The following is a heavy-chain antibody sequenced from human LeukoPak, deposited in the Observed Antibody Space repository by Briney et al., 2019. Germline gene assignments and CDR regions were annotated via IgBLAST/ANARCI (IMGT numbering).Heavy chain of an antibody. CDR2: ISYDGSNK. CDR1: GFTFSSYG. CDR3: AKDAYGSGSYKLPPPIFYYYYGMDV. J-gene: IGHJ6*04. Sequence: GGSLRLSCAASGFTFSSYGMHWVRQAPGKGLEWVAVISYDGSNKYYADFVKGRFTISRDNSKNTLYLQMNSRRAEDTAVYYCAKDAYGSGSYKLPPPIFYYYYGMDVWGKGTTVTVSS. V-gene: IGHV3-30*18. D-gene: IGHD3-10*01.